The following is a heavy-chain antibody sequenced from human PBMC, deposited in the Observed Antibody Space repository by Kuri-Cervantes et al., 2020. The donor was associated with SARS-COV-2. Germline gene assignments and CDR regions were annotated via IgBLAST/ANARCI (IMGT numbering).Heavy chain of an antibody. D-gene: IGHD2-2*01. J-gene: IGHJ5*02. CDR3: ARDRGIVVVPAAIWFDP. V-gene: IGHV3-7*01. CDR2: IKQDGSEK. Sequence: GESLKISCAASGFTFSDYYMSWIRQAPGKGLEWVANIKQDGSEKYYVDSVKGRFTISRDNAKNSLYLQMNSLRAEDTAVYYCARDRGIVVVPAAIWFDPWGQGTLVTVSS. CDR1: GFTFSDYY.